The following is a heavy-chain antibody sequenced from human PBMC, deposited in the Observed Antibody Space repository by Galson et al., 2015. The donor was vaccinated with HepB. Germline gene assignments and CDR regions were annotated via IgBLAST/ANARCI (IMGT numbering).Heavy chain of an antibody. Sequence: CAISGDSVSSNSAAWNWIRQSPSRGLEWLGRTYYRSKWYNDYAVSVKSRITINPDTSKNQFSLQLNSVTPEDTAVYYCARGREGQWLVRDYFDYWGQGTLVTVSS. CDR3: ARGREGQWLVRDYFDY. V-gene: IGHV6-1*01. CDR1: GDSVSSNSAA. CDR2: TYYRSKWYN. J-gene: IGHJ4*02. D-gene: IGHD6-19*01.